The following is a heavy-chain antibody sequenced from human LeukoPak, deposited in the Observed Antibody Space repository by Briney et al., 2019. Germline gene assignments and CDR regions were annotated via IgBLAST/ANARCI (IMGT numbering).Heavy chain of an antibody. CDR3: ARGSGSYTYYYYMDV. CDR2: IYYSGST. D-gene: IGHD1-26*01. V-gene: IGHV4-59*01. CDR1: GGSISSYY. J-gene: IGHJ6*03. Sequence: SETLSLTCTVSGGSISSYYWSWIRQPPGKGLEWIGYIYYSGSTNYNPSLKSRVTISVDTSKNQFSLKLSSVTAADTAVYYCARGSGSYTYYYYMDVWGKGTTVTVSS.